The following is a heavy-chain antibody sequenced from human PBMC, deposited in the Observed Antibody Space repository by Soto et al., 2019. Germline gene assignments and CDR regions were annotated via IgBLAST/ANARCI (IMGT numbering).Heavy chain of an antibody. V-gene: IGHV1-2*04. Sequence: QVQLVQSGAEVKKPGASVKVSCKASGYTFTGYYMHWVRQAPGQGLEWMGWINPNSGGTNYAQKFQGWVTMTRDTSISTAYMELSRLRSDDTAVYYCARGVHCSGGSCLVIDYWGQGTLVTVSS. J-gene: IGHJ4*02. CDR3: ARGVHCSGGSCLVIDY. D-gene: IGHD2-15*01. CDR1: GYTFTGYY. CDR2: INPNSGGT.